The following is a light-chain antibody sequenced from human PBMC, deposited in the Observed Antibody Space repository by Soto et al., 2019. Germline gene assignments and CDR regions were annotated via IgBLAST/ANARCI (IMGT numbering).Light chain of an antibody. V-gene: IGKV3-20*01. CDR2: GAS. CDR1: QSVNSIY. J-gene: IGKJ1*01. Sequence: EIVLTQSPGTLSLSPGERATLSCRASQSVNSIYLAWYQQKPGQAPRLLIYGASSRATGIPDRFSGSGSGTDFTRTISRLEPEDCAVYYCQQYSSSPWTFGQGTKVEIK. CDR3: QQYSSSPWT.